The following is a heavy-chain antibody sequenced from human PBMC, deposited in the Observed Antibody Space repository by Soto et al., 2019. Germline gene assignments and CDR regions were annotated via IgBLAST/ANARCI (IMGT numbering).Heavy chain of an antibody. CDR3: AKDAAGSSWYFDY. V-gene: IGHV3-21*01. CDR2: ISSNSAYI. D-gene: IGHD6-13*01. Sequence: PGGSLRLSCAASGFTFRSFTMNWVRQAPGKGLEWVSTISSNSAYIYYTDALRGRFTISRDNAKNTLYLQMNSLRAEDTAVYYCAKDAAGSSWYFDYWGQGTLVTVSS. CDR1: GFTFRSFT. J-gene: IGHJ4*02.